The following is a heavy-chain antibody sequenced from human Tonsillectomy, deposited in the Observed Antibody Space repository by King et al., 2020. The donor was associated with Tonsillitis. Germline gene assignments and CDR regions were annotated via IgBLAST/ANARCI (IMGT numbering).Heavy chain of an antibody. D-gene: IGHD6-13*01. CDR1: GFSLSSTGVA. CDR3: AHTQGGYSGNRWYPSPLDF. Sequence: TLKESGPPLVKPTQTLTLTCTFSGFSLSSTGVAVGWIRQPPGKALEWLTLIYWNDDKSYSQSLKSRLTITKDTSKNQVVLTMTNMDPVDTATYYCAHTQGGYSGNRWYPSPLDFWGQGILVTVSS. CDR2: IYWNDDK. J-gene: IGHJ4*02. V-gene: IGHV2-5*01.